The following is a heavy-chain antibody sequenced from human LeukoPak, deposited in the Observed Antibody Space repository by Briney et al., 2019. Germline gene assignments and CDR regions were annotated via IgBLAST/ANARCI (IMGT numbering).Heavy chain of an antibody. CDR2: INWNGGST. J-gene: IGHJ6*02. CDR3: ARGERQDYYYGMDV. CDR1: GFTFDDYG. Sequence: GGSLRLSCAASGFTFDDYGMSWVRQAPGKGLEWVSGINWNGGSTGYADSVKGRFTISRDNAKNSLYLQMNSLRAEDTALYHCARGERQDYYYGMDVWGQGTTVTVSS. V-gene: IGHV3-20*01.